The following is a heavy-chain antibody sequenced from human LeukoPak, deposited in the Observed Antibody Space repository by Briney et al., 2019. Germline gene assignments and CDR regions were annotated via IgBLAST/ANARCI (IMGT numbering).Heavy chain of an antibody. D-gene: IGHD3-3*01. CDR3: ARDPPDYDFWSGSMPYAFDI. J-gene: IGHJ3*02. V-gene: IGHV3-66*02. CDR2: IYSGGST. Sequence: GGSLRLSCAASGFTVSSNYMSWVRQAPGKGLEWVSVIYSGGSTYYADSVKGRFTISRDNSKNTLYLQMNSLRAEDTAVYYCARDPPDYDFWSGSMPYAFDIWGQGTMVTVSS. CDR1: GFTVSSNY.